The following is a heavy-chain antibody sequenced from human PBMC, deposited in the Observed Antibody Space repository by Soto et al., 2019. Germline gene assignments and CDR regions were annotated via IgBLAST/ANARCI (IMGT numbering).Heavy chain of an antibody. D-gene: IGHD3-10*01. CDR2: ISWNSGSI. J-gene: IGHJ6*03. CDR1: GFTFDDYA. V-gene: IGHV3-9*01. CDR3: AKDIGRSYYGSRYYYMDV. Sequence: PGGSLRLSCAASGFTFDDYAMHWVRQAPGKGLEWVSGISWNSGSIGYADSVKGRFTISRDNAKNSLYLQMNSLRAEDTALYYCAKDIGRSYYGSRYYYMDVWGKGTTVTVSS.